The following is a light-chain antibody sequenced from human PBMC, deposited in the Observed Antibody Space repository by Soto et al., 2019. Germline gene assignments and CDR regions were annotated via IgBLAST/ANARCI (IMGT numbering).Light chain of an antibody. CDR1: QTISSW. J-gene: IGKJ1*01. CDR3: QHYNSYSEA. Sequence: DIQMTQSPSTLSASVGDRVTITCRASQTISSWLAWYQQQPEKAPKLLIYKASTLKSGVPSMFSGSGSGTEFTLTISSLQPDDFATYYCQHYNSYSEAFGQGTKVDIK. V-gene: IGKV1-5*03. CDR2: KAS.